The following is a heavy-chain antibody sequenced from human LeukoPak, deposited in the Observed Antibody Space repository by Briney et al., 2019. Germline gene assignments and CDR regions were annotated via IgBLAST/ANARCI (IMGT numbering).Heavy chain of an antibody. Sequence: PSETLSLTCTVSGGSFSNYYWSWIRQPAGKGLEWIGRISTSGSTNYNPSVKSRVTMSVDTSNNQFSLKLTSVTAADTAVYYCARQPPQYYGMDVWGQGTTVTVSS. V-gene: IGHV4-4*07. CDR2: ISTSGST. D-gene: IGHD1-14*01. J-gene: IGHJ6*02. CDR1: GGSFSNYY. CDR3: ARQPPQYYGMDV.